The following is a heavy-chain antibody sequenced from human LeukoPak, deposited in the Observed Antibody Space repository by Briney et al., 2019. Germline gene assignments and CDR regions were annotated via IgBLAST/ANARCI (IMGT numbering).Heavy chain of an antibody. D-gene: IGHD3-3*01. J-gene: IGHJ4*02. V-gene: IGHV3-48*03. CDR3: ARAFAGVGDY. Sequence: PGGSLRLSCAASGFTFSSYETNWVRQAPGKGLEWVSYISSSGSTIYYADSVKGRFTISRDNAKNSLYLQMNSLRAEDTAVYYCARAFAGVGDYWGQGTLVTVSS. CDR2: ISSSGSTI. CDR1: GFTFSSYE.